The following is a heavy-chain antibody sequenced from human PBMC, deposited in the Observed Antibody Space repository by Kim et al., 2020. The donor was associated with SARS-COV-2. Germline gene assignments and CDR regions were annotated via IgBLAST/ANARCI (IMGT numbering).Heavy chain of an antibody. J-gene: IGHJ4*02. V-gene: IGHV3-9*01. CDR2: ISWNSGNI. Sequence: GGSLRLSCVASGFIFDDYAMHWVRHAPGKGLEWVSGISWNSGNIDYADSVKGRFTISRDNAKDSLDLHMNSLRVEDTAFYYCVKDIFEGYNPQLYGSIWSGWGYWGQGTMVPVSA. D-gene: IGHD6-13*01. CDR1: GFIFDDYA. CDR3: VKDIFEGYNPQLYGSIWSGWGY.